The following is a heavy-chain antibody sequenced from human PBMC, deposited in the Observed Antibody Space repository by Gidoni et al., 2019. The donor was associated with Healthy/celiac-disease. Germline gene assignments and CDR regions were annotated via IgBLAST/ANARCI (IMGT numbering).Heavy chain of an antibody. D-gene: IGHD6-19*01. J-gene: IGHJ4*02. Sequence: QITLKESGPTLVKPTQTLTLTCTFSGFSLSTSGVGVGWIRQPPGKALEWLALIYWNDDKRYSPSLKSRLTITKDTSKNQVVLTMTNMDPVDTATYYCAHTIEQWLVWDNFDYWGQGTLVTVSS. V-gene: IGHV2-5*01. CDR3: AHTIEQWLVWDNFDY. CDR2: IYWNDDK. CDR1: GFSLSTSGVG.